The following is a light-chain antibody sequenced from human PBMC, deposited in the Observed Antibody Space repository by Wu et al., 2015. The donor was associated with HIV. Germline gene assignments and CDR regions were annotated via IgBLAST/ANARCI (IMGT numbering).Light chain of an antibody. CDR2: GAS. J-gene: IGKJ4*01. Sequence: DNVLTQSPGTLSLSPGERATLSCRAGQSVSSNYLAWYQQKPGQPPRLLMYGASFRATGIPHRFSGSGSGTDFTLTISSLEPEDVAVYYCRQHSSWPPLTFGGGTRVEI. CDR1: QSVSSNY. V-gene: IGKV3-20*01. CDR3: RQHSSWPPLT.